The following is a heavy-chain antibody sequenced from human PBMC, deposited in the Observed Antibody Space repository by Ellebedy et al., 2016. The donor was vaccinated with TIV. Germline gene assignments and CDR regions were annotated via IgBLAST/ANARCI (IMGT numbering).Heavy chain of an antibody. D-gene: IGHD3-10*01. CDR1: GITVDDSA. Sequence: GGSLRLSCTISGITVDDSAMHWVRQAPGKGLEWVSRISWNSGRTAYAESVKGRFTISRDNAKNSLYLQMNSLRAEDTAVYYCANYYYGSGSYYGGYWGQGTLVTVSS. J-gene: IGHJ4*02. V-gene: IGHV3-9*01. CDR2: ISWNSGRT. CDR3: ANYYYGSGSYYGGY.